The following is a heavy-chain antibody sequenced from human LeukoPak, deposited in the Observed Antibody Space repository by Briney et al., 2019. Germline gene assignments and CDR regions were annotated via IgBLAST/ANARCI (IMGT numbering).Heavy chain of an antibody. V-gene: IGHV1-18*01. D-gene: IGHD1-26*01. CDR2: ISTYNGNT. CDR1: GYTFTSYD. Sequence: GSLKVSCKASGYTFTSYDISWVRQAPGQGLEWMGWISTYNGNTNYAQKLQGRVTMTTDTSTSTAYMELRSLRSDDTAVYYCARDLSGSYIHLIDYWGQGTLVTVSS. CDR3: ARDLSGSYIHLIDY. J-gene: IGHJ4*02.